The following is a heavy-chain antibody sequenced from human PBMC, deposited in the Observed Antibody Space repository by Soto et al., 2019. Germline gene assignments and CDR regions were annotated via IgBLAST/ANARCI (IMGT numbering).Heavy chain of an antibody. CDR3: ARDGKQLVPTDY. CDR1: GFTFSSYS. CDR2: ISSSSSYI. J-gene: IGHJ4*02. Sequence: EVQLVESGGGLVKPGGSLRLSCAASGFTFSSYSMNWVRQAPGKGLEWVSSISSSSSYIYSADSVKGRFTTSRDNAKNSLYLQMNSLRAEDTAVDYCARDGKQLVPTDYWGQGTLVTVSS. D-gene: IGHD6-13*01. V-gene: IGHV3-21*01.